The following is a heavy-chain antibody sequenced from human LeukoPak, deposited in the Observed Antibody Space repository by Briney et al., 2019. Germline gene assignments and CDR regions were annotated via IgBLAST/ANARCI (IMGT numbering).Heavy chain of an antibody. CDR2: INPESGAT. CDR1: GYPFSGYH. V-gene: IGHV1-2*02. Sequence: ASVEVSCKASGYPFSGYHIHWVRQGPGQGLEWLGWINPESGATKYAQRFEGRVTLTRDTSVTTVHMELSGLRYDDSAVYYCARENLNYYGSGSYLYWGQGSQVTVSS. D-gene: IGHD3-10*01. CDR3: ARENLNYYGSGSYLY. J-gene: IGHJ4*02.